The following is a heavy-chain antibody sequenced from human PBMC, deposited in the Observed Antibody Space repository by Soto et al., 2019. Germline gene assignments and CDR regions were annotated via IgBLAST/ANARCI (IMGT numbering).Heavy chain of an antibody. CDR3: TTCSSRYYYGMDV. CDR2: IKSKTDGGTT. V-gene: IGHV3-15*01. CDR1: GFTFSNAW. J-gene: IGHJ6*02. D-gene: IGHD6-6*01. Sequence: PGGSLRLSCAASGFTFSNAWMSWVRQAPGEGLEWVGRIKSKTDGGTTDYAAPVKGRFTISRDDSKNTLYLQMNSLKTEDTAVYYCTTCSSRYYYGMDVWGQGTTVTVSS.